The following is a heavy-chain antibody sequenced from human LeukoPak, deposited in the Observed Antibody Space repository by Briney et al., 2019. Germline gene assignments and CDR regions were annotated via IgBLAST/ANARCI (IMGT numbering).Heavy chain of an antibody. CDR1: GFTFSDHF. CDR2: TRNKANSYIT. J-gene: IGHJ4*02. V-gene: IGHV3-72*01. D-gene: IGHD1-26*01. Sequence: GGSLRLSCAASGFTFSDHFLDWFRQAPGKGLEWVGRTRNKANSYITEYAASVKGRFTISRDDSKNSLYLQMSSLKTDDTAMYYCASIRGTFGYWGQGTLVTVSS. CDR3: ASIRGTFGY.